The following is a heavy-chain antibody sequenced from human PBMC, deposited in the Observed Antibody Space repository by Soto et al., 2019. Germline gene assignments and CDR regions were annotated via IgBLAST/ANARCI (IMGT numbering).Heavy chain of an antibody. Sequence: GGSLRLSCAASGFTLSSYDIHWVRQVTGKGLEWVSGIGTAGDAYYAGSVKGRFTISRENAQNSFYLQMNSLKVGDSAVYYCARGRTAGSAWFDPWGQGTLVTVSS. CDR2: IGTAGDA. V-gene: IGHV3-13*01. CDR3: ARGRTAGSAWFDP. J-gene: IGHJ5*02. CDR1: GFTLSSYD.